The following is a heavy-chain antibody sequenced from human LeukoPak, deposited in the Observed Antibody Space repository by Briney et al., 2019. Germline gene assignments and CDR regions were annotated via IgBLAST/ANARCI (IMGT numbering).Heavy chain of an antibody. Sequence: GGSLRLSCAASGFTFSDYYMSWIRQAPGKGLEWVSCIRSSGSTIYYADSVKGRFTISRDNAKNSLYLQMNSLRAEDTAVYYCARDEGYCTNGVPMPCYNWFDPWGQGTLVTVSS. D-gene: IGHD2-8*01. CDR2: IRSSGSTI. J-gene: IGHJ5*02. CDR3: ARDEGYCTNGVPMPCYNWFDP. CDR1: GFTFSDYY. V-gene: IGHV3-11*01.